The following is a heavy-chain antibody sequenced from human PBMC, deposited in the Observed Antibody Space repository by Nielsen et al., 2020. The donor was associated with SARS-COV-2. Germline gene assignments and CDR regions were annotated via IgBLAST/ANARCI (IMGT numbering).Heavy chain of an antibody. Sequence: GESLKISCAASGFTFSSYAMHWVRQAPGKGLAWVAVIWYDGGNEYYADSVKGRFTISRDNSKNTLYVQMNSLRAEDTAVYFCAKGSVYMEYFDHWGQGTLVTVSS. CDR3: AKGSVYMEYFDH. J-gene: IGHJ1*01. CDR2: IWYDGGNE. V-gene: IGHV3-33*06. D-gene: IGHD5-18*01. CDR1: GFTFSSYA.